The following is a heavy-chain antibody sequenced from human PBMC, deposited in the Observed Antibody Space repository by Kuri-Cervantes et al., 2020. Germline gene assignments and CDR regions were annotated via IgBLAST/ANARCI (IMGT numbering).Heavy chain of an antibody. D-gene: IGHD6-13*01. J-gene: IGHJ2*01. V-gene: IGHV3-30*03. CDR3: ARVTAGGGWYFDL. CDR1: GFTFSSYG. CDR2: ISYDGSNK. Sequence: LSLTCAASGFTFSSYGMHWVRQAPGKGLEWVAVISYDGSNKYYADSVKGRFTISRDNAKNTLYLQMNSLRAEDTAVYYCARVTAGGGWYFDLWGRGTLVTVSS.